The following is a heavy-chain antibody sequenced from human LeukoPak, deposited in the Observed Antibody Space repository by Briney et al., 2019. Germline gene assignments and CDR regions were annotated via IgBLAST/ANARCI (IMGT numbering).Heavy chain of an antibody. CDR1: GGSISSHY. CDR2: IYSSGNY. J-gene: IGHJ3*02. V-gene: IGHV4-59*11. Sequence: PETLSLTCTVSGGSISSHYWSWIRQPPGKGLEWIGHIYSSGNYNYNTSLRSRVSISVDTSKNQFYLKVSSVTDADTAVYYCARDSGKRPTIDAFDIWGQGTMVTVSS. D-gene: IGHD1-1*01. CDR3: ARDSGKRPTIDAFDI.